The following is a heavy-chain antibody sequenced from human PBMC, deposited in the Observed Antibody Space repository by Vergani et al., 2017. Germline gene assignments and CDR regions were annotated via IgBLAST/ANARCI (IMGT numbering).Heavy chain of an antibody. V-gene: IGHV4-59*11. CDR3: ASDTHSGQRADR. CDR2: IHYSENT. CDR1: FDSIRNLY. D-gene: IGHD6-19*01. Sequence: QVQLQESGPGLVMSSETLYLTSSVSFDSIRNLYCNWIRQPPGKGLEWIGSIHYSENTNYNPSLKTRVTISVDTSKNQFSLTLTSVTAADTAVYYCASDTHSGQRADRWGQGILVTVTS. J-gene: IGHJ5*02.